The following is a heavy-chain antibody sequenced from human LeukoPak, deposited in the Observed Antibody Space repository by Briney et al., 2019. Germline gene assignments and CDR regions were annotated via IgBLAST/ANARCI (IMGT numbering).Heavy chain of an antibody. CDR2: INPNSGGT. V-gene: IGHV1-2*02. J-gene: IGHJ4*02. CDR3: ARESEGGHIDY. Sequence: GASVKVSCKASGYTFTGYYMHWVRQAPGQGLEWMGWINPNSGGTNYAQKFQGRVTMTRDTSISTAYMELSRLKSDDTAVYYCARESEGGHIDYWGQETLVTVSS. D-gene: IGHD1-26*01. CDR1: GYTFTGYY.